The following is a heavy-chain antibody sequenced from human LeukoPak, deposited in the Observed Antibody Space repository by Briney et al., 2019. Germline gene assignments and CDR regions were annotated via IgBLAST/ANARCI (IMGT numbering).Heavy chain of an antibody. J-gene: IGHJ3*02. CDR1: GFTVSSNY. CDR2: IYSGGST. CDR3: ARDSSSGWYDAFDI. V-gene: IGHV3-66*01. D-gene: IGHD6-19*01. Sequence: GGSLRLSCAASGFTVSSNYMSWVRQAPGKGLEWVSVIYSGGSTYYADSVKGRFTISRDNSKNTLYLQMNSLRAEDTAVYYCARDSSSGWYDAFDIWGQGTMVTVSS.